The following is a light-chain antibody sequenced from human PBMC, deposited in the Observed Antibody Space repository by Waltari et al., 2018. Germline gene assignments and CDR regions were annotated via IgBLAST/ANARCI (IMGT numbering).Light chain of an antibody. J-gene: IGLJ2*01. V-gene: IGLV1-44*01. CDR3: ATWDDNLSGRV. CDR1: TSNIGTNT. CDR2: ANY. Sequence: QSVLTQPHSTSGTPGQTVTISCSGRTSNIGTNTVTWYQLLPGTAPKTVIFANYHRPSGVPDRFSASKSGTSASLVISGLQSEDEADYFCATWDDNLSGRVFGGGTKVTVL.